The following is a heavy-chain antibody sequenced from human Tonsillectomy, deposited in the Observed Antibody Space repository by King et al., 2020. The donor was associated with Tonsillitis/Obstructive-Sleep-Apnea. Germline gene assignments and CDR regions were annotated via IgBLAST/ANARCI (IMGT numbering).Heavy chain of an antibody. CDR3: ARDKDTRGDYHGMDV. J-gene: IGHJ6*02. V-gene: IGHV3-30*04. Sequence: VQLVESGGGVVQPGRSLRLSCAASGFTFSSYAMHWVRQAPGKGLEWVAGISYDGSKKYYVDSVKGRLTISRENSKNTLYLQMNSLRAEDTAMYYCARDKDTRGDYHGMDVWGQGTTVTVSS. CDR2: ISYDGSKK. D-gene: IGHD3-10*01. CDR1: GFTFSSYA.